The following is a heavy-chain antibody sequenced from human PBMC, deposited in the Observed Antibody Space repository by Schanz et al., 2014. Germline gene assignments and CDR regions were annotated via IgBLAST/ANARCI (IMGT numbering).Heavy chain of an antibody. V-gene: IGHV3-30*18. D-gene: IGHD6-13*01. CDR1: GFAFSDYG. CDR2: ISYDGNEK. J-gene: IGHJ4*02. CDR3: AKVGEGSWFSAYFDY. Sequence: QVQLVESGGGVVQPGKSLRLSCAASGFAFSDYGMHWVRQAPGKGLEWVAFISYDGNEKHYPDSVKGRVTISRDTSENTLFLQMNNLRAEDTAMYYCAKVGEGSWFSAYFDYWGQGTLVTVSS.